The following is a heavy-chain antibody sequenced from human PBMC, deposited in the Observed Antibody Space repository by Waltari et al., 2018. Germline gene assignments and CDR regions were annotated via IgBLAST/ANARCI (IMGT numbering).Heavy chain of an antibody. V-gene: IGHV1-69*08. CDR3: ARDTPYSGSYHYFDY. CDR1: GGTFSSYT. CDR2: IIPILGIA. J-gene: IGHJ4*02. Sequence: QVQLVQSGAEVKKPGSSVKVSCKASGGTFSSYTISWVRQAPGQGLEWMGRIIPILGIANYAQKFQGRVTITADESTSTAYMELSSLRSEDTAVYYCARDTPYSGSYHYFDYWDQGTLVTVSS. D-gene: IGHD1-26*01.